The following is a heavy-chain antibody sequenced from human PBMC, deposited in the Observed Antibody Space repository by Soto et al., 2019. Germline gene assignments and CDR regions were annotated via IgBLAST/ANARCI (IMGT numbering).Heavy chain of an antibody. J-gene: IGHJ6*03. CDR2: MNPNSGNT. CDR3: ARGGVNWNYVPYHYYYYYYMDV. D-gene: IGHD1-7*01. V-gene: IGHV1-8*01. CDR1: GYTFTSYD. Sequence: ASVKVSCKASGYTFTSYDINWVRQATGQGLEWMGWMNPNSGNTGYAQKFQGRVTMTRNTSISTAYMELSSLRSEDTAVYYCARGGVNWNYVPYHYYYYYYMDVWGKGTTVTVSS.